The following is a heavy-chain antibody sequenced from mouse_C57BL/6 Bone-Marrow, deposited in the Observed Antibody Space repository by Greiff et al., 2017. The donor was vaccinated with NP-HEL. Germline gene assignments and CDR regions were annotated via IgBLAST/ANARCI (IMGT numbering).Heavy chain of an antibody. CDR1: GYTFTNYW. Sequence: VQLQESGAELVRPGTSVKMSCKASGYTFTNYWIGWAKQRPGHGLEWIGDIYPGGGSTNYNEKFKGKATLTADKSSSTAYMQFSSLTSEDSAIYYCARGDSNYDYWGQGTTLTVSS. CDR3: ARGDSNYDY. D-gene: IGHD2-5*01. J-gene: IGHJ2*01. CDR2: IYPGGGST. V-gene: IGHV1-63*01.